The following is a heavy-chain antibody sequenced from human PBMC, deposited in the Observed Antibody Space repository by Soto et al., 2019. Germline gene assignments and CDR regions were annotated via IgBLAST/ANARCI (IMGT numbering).Heavy chain of an antibody. CDR1: GGSISNYY. CDR2: VYYSGRT. V-gene: IGHV4-59*01. Sequence: QVQLQESGPGLVKPSETLSLTCTVSGGSISNYYWSWIRQPPGKGLEWIGYVYYSGRTNYNPSLKSRVPISVDTSKNQFSLKLSSVTAADTAVYYCVREGGYYYGSGSYYIDYWGQGALVTVSS. D-gene: IGHD3-10*01. CDR3: VREGGYYYGSGSYYIDY. J-gene: IGHJ4*02.